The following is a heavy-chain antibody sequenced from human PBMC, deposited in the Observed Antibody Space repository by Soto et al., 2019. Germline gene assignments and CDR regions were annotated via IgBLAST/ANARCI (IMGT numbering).Heavy chain of an antibody. CDR1: GFTFSSYA. V-gene: IGHV3-23*01. CDR2: LSGSGGST. CDR3: AKAGVQRWLPGGYYFDY. Sequence: EVQLLESEGGLVQPGGSLRLSCAASGFTFSSYAMSWVRQAPGKGLEWVSTLSGSGGSTYCADSMKGRFTISRDNSKNTLYLQMNSLGAEDTAVYYCAKAGVQRWLPGGYYFDYWGQGTLVTVSS. J-gene: IGHJ4*02. D-gene: IGHD5-18*01.